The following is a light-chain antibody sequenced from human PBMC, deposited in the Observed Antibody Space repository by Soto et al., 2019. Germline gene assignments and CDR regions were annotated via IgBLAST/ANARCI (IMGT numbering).Light chain of an antibody. V-gene: IGKV3-15*01. CDR1: QSVSGN. J-gene: IGKJ1*01. Sequence: EIVMTQSPATLSVSPGERATLSCRASQSVSGNLAWYQQKPGQAPRLLIYVASTRATGIPARFSGSGSGTESTPTISSLQSEDFAVYYCQQYNNWPHSFGQGTKVEIK. CDR2: VAS. CDR3: QQYNNWPHS.